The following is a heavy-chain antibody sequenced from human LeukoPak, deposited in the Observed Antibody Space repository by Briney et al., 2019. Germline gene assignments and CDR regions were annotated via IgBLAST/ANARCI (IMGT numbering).Heavy chain of an antibody. V-gene: IGHV3-21*01. J-gene: IGHJ4*02. CDR2: ISSSSSYI. CDR3: AREEGGYDSFDX. CDR1: GFTFSSYS. Sequence: PGGSLRLSCAASGFTFSSYSMNWVRQAPGKGLEWVSSISSSSSYIYYADSVKGRFTISRDNAKNSLYLQMNSLRAEDTAVYYCAREEGGYDSFDXWGQGTLVTV. D-gene: IGHD5-12*01.